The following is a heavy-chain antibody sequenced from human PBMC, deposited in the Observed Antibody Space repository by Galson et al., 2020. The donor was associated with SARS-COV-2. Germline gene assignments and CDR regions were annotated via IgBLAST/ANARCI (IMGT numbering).Heavy chain of an antibody. D-gene: IGHD2-8*01. J-gene: IGHJ6*02. Sequence: GESLKISCKASGYRFTSYWIGWVRQMPGKGLEWMGIVFPGASETRYSPSFQGQVTISADKSISTAYLQWSSLKASDSAMYYCARHTSDCSNGICYADYYLGMDVWGQGTTVTVS. CDR2: VFPGASET. CDR1: GYRFTSYW. CDR3: ARHTSDCSNGICYADYYLGMDV. V-gene: IGHV5-51*01.